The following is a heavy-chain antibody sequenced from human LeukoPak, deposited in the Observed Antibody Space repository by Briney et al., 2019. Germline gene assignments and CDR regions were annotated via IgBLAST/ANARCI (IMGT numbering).Heavy chain of an antibody. V-gene: IGHV4-39*07. D-gene: IGHD6-13*01. J-gene: IGHJ6*02. CDR1: GGSISGSSYY. CDR2: IYYSGST. CDR3: ARDKPRHSSSWYWGEYTIEDSGGMDV. Sequence: SETLSLTCTVSGGSISGSSYYWGWIRQPPGKGLEWIGSIYYSGSTYYNPSLKSRVTISVDTSKNQFSLKLSSVTAADTAVYYCARDKPRHSSSWYWGEYTIEDSGGMDVWGQGTTVTVSS.